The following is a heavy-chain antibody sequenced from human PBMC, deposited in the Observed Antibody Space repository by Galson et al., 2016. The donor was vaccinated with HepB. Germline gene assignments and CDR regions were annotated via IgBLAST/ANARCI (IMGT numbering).Heavy chain of an antibody. CDR1: GFTFKTYA. CDR3: AKDPGAYSSSLGFDP. CDR2: IWHDGSKK. J-gene: IGHJ5*02. V-gene: IGHV3-33*06. Sequence: SLRLSCAASGFTFKTYAMHWVRQAPGKGLDWVAVIWHDGSKKYFADSTKGRFTVSRDNSKNTLYLQMNSLRAEDTAVYYCAKDPGAYSSSLGFDPWGQGTLVTVSS. D-gene: IGHD6-13*01.